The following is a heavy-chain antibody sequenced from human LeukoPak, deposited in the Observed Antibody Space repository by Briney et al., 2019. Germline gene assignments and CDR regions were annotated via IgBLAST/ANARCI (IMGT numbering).Heavy chain of an antibody. Sequence: PGGSLRLSCAASGFTFSSYWMSLVRQAPGKGLEWVANIKQDGSEKYYVDSVKGRFTISRDNAKNSLYLQMNSLRAEGTAVYYCARDENLDCSSTSCFNYYYYYMDVWGKGTTVTVSS. CDR3: ARDENLDCSSTSCFNYYYYYMDV. D-gene: IGHD2-2*01. V-gene: IGHV3-7*01. CDR1: GFTFSSYW. CDR2: IKQDGSEK. J-gene: IGHJ6*03.